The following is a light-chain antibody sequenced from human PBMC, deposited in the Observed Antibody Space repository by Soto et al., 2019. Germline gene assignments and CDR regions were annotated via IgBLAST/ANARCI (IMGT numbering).Light chain of an antibody. CDR1: QNISNY. J-gene: IGKJ1*01. CDR3: QKGYKKRA. CDR2: SAS. Sequence: EIQMTQSPSSLSASVGGRVTITCRASQNISNYLNWYQQEPGKAPKLLIYSASSLQSGVQPRFSGSGYGTHFTLTISSLQPEDFSTYFCQKGYKKRALGQGTKVDIK. V-gene: IGKV1-39*01.